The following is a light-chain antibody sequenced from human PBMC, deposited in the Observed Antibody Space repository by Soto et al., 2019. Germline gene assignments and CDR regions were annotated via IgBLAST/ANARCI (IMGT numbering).Light chain of an antibody. Sequence: QSVLTQPPSVSGAPGQRVTISCTGSSSNIGAGFDVHWYQQLPGTAPKLLIYGNSNRPSGVPDRFSGSRSGTSASLAITGLQAEDEADYYCSSFAGFNNFYVFGNGTKVTVL. CDR3: SSFAGFNNFYV. CDR2: GNS. CDR1: SSNIGAGFD. V-gene: IGLV1-40*01. J-gene: IGLJ1*01.